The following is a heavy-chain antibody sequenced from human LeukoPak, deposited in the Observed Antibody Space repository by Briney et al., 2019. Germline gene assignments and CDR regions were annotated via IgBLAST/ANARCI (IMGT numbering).Heavy chain of an antibody. Sequence: MPSETLSLTCSVSGGSISTSYYYWGWIRQPPGKGPEWFGNIFYSGSTYYSPSLKSRVTISLDTSKNKFSLKLSSVTAADTAVYYCARDFYSSSWYGGFDYWGQGTLVTVSS. V-gene: IGHV4-39*07. CDR3: ARDFYSSSWYGGFDY. CDR2: IFYSGST. D-gene: IGHD6-13*01. J-gene: IGHJ4*02. CDR1: GGSISTSYYY.